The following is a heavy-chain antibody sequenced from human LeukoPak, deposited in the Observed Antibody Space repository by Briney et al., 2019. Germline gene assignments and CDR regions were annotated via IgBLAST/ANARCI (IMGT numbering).Heavy chain of an antibody. CDR3: ARLGREWWQNDAFDI. Sequence: GGSLRLSCAASGFTFSSYCMDWVRQTPGKGLEWVSSISSSSSYIYYADSVKGRFTISRDNAKNSLYLQMNSLRAEDTAVYYCARLGREWWQNDAFDIWGQGTMVTVSS. J-gene: IGHJ3*02. D-gene: IGHD2-15*01. CDR2: ISSSSSYI. CDR1: GFTFSSYC. V-gene: IGHV3-21*01.